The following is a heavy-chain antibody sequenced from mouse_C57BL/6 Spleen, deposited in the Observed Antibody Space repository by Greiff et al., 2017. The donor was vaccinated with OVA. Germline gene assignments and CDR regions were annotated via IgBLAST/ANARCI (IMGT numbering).Heavy chain of an antibody. J-gene: IGHJ4*01. CDR2: IYPGSGST. CDR3: ERNCYDYDGDMDY. V-gene: IGHV1-55*01. D-gene: IGHD2-4*01. CDR1: GYTFTSYW. Sequence: QVQLKQPGAELVKPGASVKMSCKASGYTFTSYWITWVKQRPGQGLEWIGDIYPGSGSTNYNEQFKSKATLTVDTSSSTAYMQLSSLTSEDSAVYYCERNCYDYDGDMDYWGQGTSVTVSS.